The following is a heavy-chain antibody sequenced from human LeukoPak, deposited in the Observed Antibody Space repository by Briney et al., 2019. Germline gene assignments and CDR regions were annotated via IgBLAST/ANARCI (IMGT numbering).Heavy chain of an antibody. D-gene: IGHD5-18*01. J-gene: IGHJ4*02. V-gene: IGHV3-30*02. CDR3: AKDAGYNYAYSFDY. Sequence: PPGGSLRLSCAASGFTFSSYEMNWVRQAPGKGLEWVAFIRSDGSDQNYADSVKGRFTISRDKSKNTLYLQLNSLRADDTAVYYCAKDAGYNYAYSFDYWSQGTLLTVSS. CDR2: IRSDGSDQ. CDR1: GFTFSSYE.